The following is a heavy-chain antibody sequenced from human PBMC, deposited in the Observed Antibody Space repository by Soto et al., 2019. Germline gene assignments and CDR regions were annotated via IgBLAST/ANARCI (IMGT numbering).Heavy chain of an antibody. CDR1: GGSFTGHY. J-gene: IGHJ4*02. V-gene: IGHV4-34*01. CDR3: AGGYSAVGAY. CDR2: IDHSGST. Sequence: PSETLSLTCAVFGGSFTGHYWSWIRQPPGKGLEWIGEIDHSGSTNCNPSLKSRITMSVDTSKNQFSLKFRSVTAADTAVYYCAGGYSAVGAYWGQGVMVTGSS. D-gene: IGHD1-26*01.